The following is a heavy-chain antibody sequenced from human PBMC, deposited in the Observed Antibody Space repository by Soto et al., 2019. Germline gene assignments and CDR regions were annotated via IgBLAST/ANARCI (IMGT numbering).Heavy chain of an antibody. D-gene: IGHD3-22*01. CDR2: TSGSCGST. CDR3: AKAHYYDSSGYYSY. CDR1: GFTFSSYA. V-gene: IGHV3-23*01. J-gene: IGHJ4*02. Sequence: PGGSLRLSCAASGFTFSSYAMSWVRQAPGKGLEWVSATSGSCGSTYYADSVKGRLTISRENSKNTLYLQMNSLRAEDTAVYYCAKAHYYDSSGYYSYWGQGTLVTVSS.